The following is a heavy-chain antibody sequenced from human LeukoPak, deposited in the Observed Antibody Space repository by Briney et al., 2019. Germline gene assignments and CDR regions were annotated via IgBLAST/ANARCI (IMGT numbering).Heavy chain of an antibody. J-gene: IGHJ6*03. V-gene: IGHV4-39*07. CDR2: IFYSGST. D-gene: IGHD6-13*01. CDR1: GGSISTSNYY. Sequence: SETLSLTCTVSGGSISTSNYYWGWIRQPPGTGLEWIGNIFYSGSTYYSPSLRGRVTISLDTSRNQFSLKLSSVTAADTAVYYCARGYSSSWYYYYMDVWGKGTTVTISS. CDR3: ARGYSSSWYYYYMDV.